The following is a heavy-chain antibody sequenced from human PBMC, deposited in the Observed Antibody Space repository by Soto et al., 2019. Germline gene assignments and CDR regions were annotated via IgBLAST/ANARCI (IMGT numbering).Heavy chain of an antibody. Sequence: QVQLVQSGAEMKKPGTSVKVSCKASGGTFKRFAISWVREAPGQGLQWMGGVIPSFGTTHYAQNFQGRITITADKSTSTVYLELSTLRSEDTAVYFCATDYPYGDFRYTAFDSWGQGTPVTVSS. V-gene: IGHV1-69*06. CDR3: ATDYPYGDFRYTAFDS. D-gene: IGHD4-17*01. J-gene: IGHJ4*02. CDR2: VIPSFGTT. CDR1: GGTFKRFA.